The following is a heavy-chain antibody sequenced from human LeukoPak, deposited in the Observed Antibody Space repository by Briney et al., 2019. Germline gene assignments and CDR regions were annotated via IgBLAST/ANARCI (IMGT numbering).Heavy chain of an antibody. CDR1: GGSISSGGSY. Sequence: SETLSLTCTVSGGSISSGGSYWSWIRQRPGKGLEWIGYIYYRGSTYYNPSLKSRLTISVDTSKNQFSLKLSSVTAADTAVYYCARGKADILAGNYGLDVWGQGTTVTVSS. CDR2: IYYRGST. CDR3: ARGKADILAGNYGLDV. D-gene: IGHD3-9*01. V-gene: IGHV4-31*03. J-gene: IGHJ6*02.